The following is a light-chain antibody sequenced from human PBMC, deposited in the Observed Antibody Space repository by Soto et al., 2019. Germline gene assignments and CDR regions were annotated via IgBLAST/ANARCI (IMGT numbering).Light chain of an antibody. CDR1: DSSIGAGYD. J-gene: IGLJ3*02. CDR2: GNT. CDR3: QSYDSSLSGSV. V-gene: IGLV1-40*01. Sequence: QSVLTQPPSVSGAPGQRVTISCTASDSSIGAGYDVHWYQHLPGTAPKLLIYGNTNRPSGVPDRFSGSKSGTSASLAITGLQPEDEADYYCQSYDSSLSGSVFGGGTQLTVL.